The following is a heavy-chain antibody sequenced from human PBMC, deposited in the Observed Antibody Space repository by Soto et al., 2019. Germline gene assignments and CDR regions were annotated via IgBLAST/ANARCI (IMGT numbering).Heavy chain of an antibody. J-gene: IGHJ5*02. V-gene: IGHV4-31*03. CDR1: GGYISSGGYY. Sequence: QVQLQESGPGLVKPSQTLSLTCTVSGGYISSGGYYWSWIRQHPGKGLEWIGYIYYSGSTYYNPSLKSRVTIAVDTSENQFSLKLSSVTAADTAVYFCAREDKVATGYHWFDPWPQGTLVTVSS. CDR2: IYYSGST. D-gene: IGHD5-12*01. CDR3: AREDKVATGYHWFDP.